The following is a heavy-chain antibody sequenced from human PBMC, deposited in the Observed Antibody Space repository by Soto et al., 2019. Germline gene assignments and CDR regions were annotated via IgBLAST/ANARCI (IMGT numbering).Heavy chain of an antibody. V-gene: IGHV4-39*02. CDR3: AREYQLQIGPSKYYYGMDV. CDR1: GGSIRSSFYF. Sequence: SETLSLTCTVSGGSIRSSFYFWGWIRQPPGRGLEWIGSVHSSGSTYDNPSLESRVTMSVDTSKNQFSLNLSSVTAADTAVYYCAREYQLQIGPSKYYYGMDVWGQGTTVTVSS. CDR2: VHSSGST. D-gene: IGHD2-2*01. J-gene: IGHJ6*02.